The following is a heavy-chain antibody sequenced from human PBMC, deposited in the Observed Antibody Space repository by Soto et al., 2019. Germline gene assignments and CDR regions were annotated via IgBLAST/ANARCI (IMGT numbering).Heavy chain of an antibody. CDR2: ISDSAIRT. CDR3: AKPRSPTDWGSPDY. CDR1: GFTFSSYA. V-gene: IGHV3-23*01. Sequence: PGGSLRLSCAASGFTFSSYAMSWVRQAPGKGLEWVSGISDSAIRTYYAGSVKGRFTISRDNSKNTLYLQMNSLRAEDTALYYCAKPRSPTDWGSPDYWGQGTLVTVYS. J-gene: IGHJ4*02. D-gene: IGHD7-27*01.